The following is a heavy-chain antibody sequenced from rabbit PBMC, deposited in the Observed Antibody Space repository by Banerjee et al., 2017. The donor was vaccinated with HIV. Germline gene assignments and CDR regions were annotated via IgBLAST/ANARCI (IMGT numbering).Heavy chain of an antibody. CDR3: ARDGGSSVYTQYYFNL. CDR1: GFDFSSYY. Sequence: QEQLKETGGGLVQPGGSLTLSCKASGFDFSSYYMSWVRQAPGKGLEWIACIDNGDGSTYYANWVNGRFTISRSTSLNTVTLQMTSLTAADTATYFCARDGGSSVYTQYYFNLWGPGTLVTVS. D-gene: IGHD8-1*01. V-gene: IGHV1S47*01. CDR2: IDNGDGST. J-gene: IGHJ4*01.